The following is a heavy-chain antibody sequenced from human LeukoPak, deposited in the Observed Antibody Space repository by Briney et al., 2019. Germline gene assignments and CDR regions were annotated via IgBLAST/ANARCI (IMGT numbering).Heavy chain of an antibody. J-gene: IGHJ5*02. Sequence: GESLKISCKGSGYSFTSYWIGWVRQMPGKGLEWMGRIDPSDSYTNYSPSFQGHVTISADKSISTAYLQWSSLKASDTAMYYCARLPRGYCSSTSCYGNWFDPWGQGTLVTVSS. CDR1: GYSFTSYW. CDR3: ARLPRGYCSSTSCYGNWFDP. D-gene: IGHD2-2*01. V-gene: IGHV5-10-1*01. CDR2: IDPSDSYT.